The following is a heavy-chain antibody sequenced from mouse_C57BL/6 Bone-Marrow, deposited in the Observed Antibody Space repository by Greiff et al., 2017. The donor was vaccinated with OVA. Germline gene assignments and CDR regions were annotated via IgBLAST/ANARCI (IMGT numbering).Heavy chain of an antibody. CDR2: ISYSGST. CDR1: GYSITSGYD. D-gene: IGHD1-2*01. Sequence: EVQLVESGPGMVKPSQSLSLTCTVTGYSITSGYDWHWIRHFPGNKLEWMGYISYSGSTNYKQSLKSRISITHDTSKKHFFLELKSVTTEDTATYYCARGGRLGTTARGFAYWGQGTLVTVSA. V-gene: IGHV3-1*01. CDR3: ARGGRLGTTARGFAY. J-gene: IGHJ3*01.